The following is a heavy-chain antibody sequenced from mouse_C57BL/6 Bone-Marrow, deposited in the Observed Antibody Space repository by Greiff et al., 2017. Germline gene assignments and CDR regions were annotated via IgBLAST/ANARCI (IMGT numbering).Heavy chain of an antibody. D-gene: IGHD2-5*01. CDR2: IDPSDSYT. Sequence: QVQLQQPGAELVKPGASVKLSCKASGYTFTSYWMQWVKQRPGQGLEWIGEIDPSDSYTNYNQKFKGKATLTVDTSSSTAYMQLSSLTSEDSAVYYCARAYYSNYNYGGQGTTLTVSS. CDR3: ARAYYSNYNY. CDR1: GYTFTSYW. J-gene: IGHJ2*01. V-gene: IGHV1-50*01.